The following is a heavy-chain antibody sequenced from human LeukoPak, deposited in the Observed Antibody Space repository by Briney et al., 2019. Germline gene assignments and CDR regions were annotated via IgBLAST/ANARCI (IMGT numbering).Heavy chain of an antibody. V-gene: IGHV1-18*01. Sequence: ASVKVSCKASGYTFTSYGISWGRQAPGQGLEWMGWISAYNGNTNYAQKFQGRVTMTTDTSTSTAYMELRSLRSDDTAVYYCARERFPGAVRGVILDYWGQGTLVTVSS. J-gene: IGHJ4*02. D-gene: IGHD3-10*01. CDR2: ISAYNGNT. CDR3: ARERFPGAVRGVILDY. CDR1: GYTFTSYG.